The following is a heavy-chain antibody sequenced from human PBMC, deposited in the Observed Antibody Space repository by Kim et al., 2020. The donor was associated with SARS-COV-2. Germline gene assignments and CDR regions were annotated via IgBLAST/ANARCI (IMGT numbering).Heavy chain of an antibody. D-gene: IGHD3-3*01. J-gene: IGHJ4*02. CDR3: ARQVSYYDFWSGYYRTNYFDY. V-gene: IGHV4-59*08. Sequence: SETLSLTCTVSGGSISSYYWSWIRQPPGKGLEWIGYIYYSGSTNYNPSLKSRVTISVDTSKNQFSLKLSSVTAADTAVYYCARQVSYYDFWSGYYRTNYFDYWGQGTLVTVSS. CDR2: IYYSGST. CDR1: GGSISSYY.